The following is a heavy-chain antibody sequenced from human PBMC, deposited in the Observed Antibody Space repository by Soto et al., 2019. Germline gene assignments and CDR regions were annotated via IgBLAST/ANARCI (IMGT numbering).Heavy chain of an antibody. CDR3: ARHPERIAQIGWFDP. Sequence: EVQLVESGGGLVQPGGSLRLSCAASGFTFSSYSMNWVRQAPGKGLEWVSYISSSSSTIYYADSVKGRFTISRDTAKNSLYLQMNSLRAEDTAGYYCARHPERIAQIGWFDPWGQGTLVTVYS. V-gene: IGHV3-48*01. D-gene: IGHD6-13*01. CDR2: ISSSSSTI. J-gene: IGHJ5*02. CDR1: GFTFSSYS.